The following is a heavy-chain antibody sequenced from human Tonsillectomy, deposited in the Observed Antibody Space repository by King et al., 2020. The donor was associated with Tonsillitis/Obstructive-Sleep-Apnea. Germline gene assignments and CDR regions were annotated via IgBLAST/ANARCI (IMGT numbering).Heavy chain of an antibody. CDR1: GFSLSTSGVA. CDR3: IHQERLPWDYSYMDV. V-gene: IGHV2-5*02. Sequence: TLQESGPTLVKPTQTLTLTCTFSGFSLSTSGVAVGWIRQPPGKALEWLGVIYWDDDKDYSPSLKSRLTITKDTSKNQVVLTMTNVDPVDTGTYYCIHQERLPWDYSYMDVWGKEPTVTVSS. CDR2: IYWDDDK. J-gene: IGHJ6*03. D-gene: IGHD5-12*01.